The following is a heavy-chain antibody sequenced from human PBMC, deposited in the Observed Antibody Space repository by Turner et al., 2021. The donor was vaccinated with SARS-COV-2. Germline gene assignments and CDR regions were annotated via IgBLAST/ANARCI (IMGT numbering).Heavy chain of an antibody. V-gene: IGHV3-30*18. D-gene: IGHD3-22*01. CDR1: GFTFSTYG. CDR3: AKTIGSYYDSSGYYQYFDY. J-gene: IGHJ4*02. CDR2: ISYDGSNK. Sequence: QVQLVESGGGVVQPGRSLRRSCAASGFTFSTYGMHWVRQAPGKGLEWVALISYDGSNKYYADSVKGRFTISRDNSKNTLYLQMNSLRAEDTAVYYCAKTIGSYYDSSGYYQYFDYWGQGTLVTVSS.